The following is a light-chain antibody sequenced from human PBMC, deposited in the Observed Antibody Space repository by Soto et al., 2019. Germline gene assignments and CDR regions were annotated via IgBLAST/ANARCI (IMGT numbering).Light chain of an antibody. J-gene: IGKJ1*01. Sequence: DIQMTQSPSTLSASVGDRVTITCRASQRISSWLAWYQQKPGEAPKLLIYDASSLESGAPSRFSGSGSGTEFTLTISSLQPGDFATYYCQQYNTYWTFGQGTKVEIK. CDR3: QQYNTYWT. V-gene: IGKV1-5*01. CDR2: DAS. CDR1: QRISSW.